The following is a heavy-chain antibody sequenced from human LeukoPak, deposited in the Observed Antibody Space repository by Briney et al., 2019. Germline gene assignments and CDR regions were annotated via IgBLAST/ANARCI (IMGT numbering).Heavy chain of an antibody. Sequence: GASVKVSCKASGYTFTSYDINWVRQATGQGLEWMGWMNPNSGNTGYAQKFQGRDTITRNTSISTAYMELSSLRSEDTAVYYCARGLRVLRFLEWLPRYYFDYWGQGTLVTVSS. CDR2: MNPNSGNT. CDR1: GYTFTSYD. V-gene: IGHV1-8*03. J-gene: IGHJ4*02. CDR3: ARGLRVLRFLEWLPRYYFDY. D-gene: IGHD3-3*01.